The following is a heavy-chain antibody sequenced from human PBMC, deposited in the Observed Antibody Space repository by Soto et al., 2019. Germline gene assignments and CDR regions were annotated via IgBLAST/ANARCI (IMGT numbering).Heavy chain of an antibody. J-gene: IGHJ4*02. CDR1: GVSISSDAYY. D-gene: IGHD2-21*01. CDR3: ARDRSRDTCSKCGY. Sequence: SLTCDVSGVSISSDAYYWSWIRQHPGKGLEWIGYISYSGSTYYNPSLKSRVTMSVDTSKNQFSLKLTSVTAADTAVYYCARDRSRDTCSKCGYWGKGTLV. CDR2: ISYSGST. V-gene: IGHV4-31*11.